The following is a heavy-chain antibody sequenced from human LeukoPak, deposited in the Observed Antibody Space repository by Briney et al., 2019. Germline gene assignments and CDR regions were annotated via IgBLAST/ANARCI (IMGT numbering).Heavy chain of an antibody. V-gene: IGHV1-2*02. CDR1: GYTFTNYY. J-gene: IGHJ4*02. CDR2: INPNSGGT. D-gene: IGHD1-26*01. CDR3: ARVSTRYGGFDY. Sequence: ASVKVSCKASGYTFTNYYMHWVRQAPGQGLEWMGWINPNSGGTNYAQKFQGRVTMTRDTSISTAYMELSRLRSDDTAVYYCARVSTRYGGFDYWGQGTLVTVSS.